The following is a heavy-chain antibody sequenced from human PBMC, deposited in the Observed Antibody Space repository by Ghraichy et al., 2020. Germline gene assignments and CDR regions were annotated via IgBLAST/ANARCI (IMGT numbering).Heavy chain of an antibody. J-gene: IGHJ6*02. V-gene: IGHV3-23*01. CDR1: GFTFSNYV. Sequence: GGSLRLSCAASGFTFSNYVLSWVRQAPGKGLEWVSGISGSGGSTYYHDSVKGRFTISRDNSKNTLYLQMNSLRAEDTAIYYCSKGIADGTNTISYHYNGMDGWGQGTTVTVSS. CDR3: SKGIADGTNTISYHYNGMDG. CDR2: ISGSGGST. D-gene: IGHD6-13*01.